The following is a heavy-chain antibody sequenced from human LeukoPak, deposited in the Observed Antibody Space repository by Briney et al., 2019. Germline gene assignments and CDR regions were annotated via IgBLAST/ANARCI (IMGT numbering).Heavy chain of an antibody. V-gene: IGHV4-34*01. J-gene: IGHJ5*02. CDR2: INHSGST. D-gene: IGHD2-2*01. CDR1: GGSFSGYY. CDR3: ARGHVVVVPAAIGWFDL. Sequence: SETLSLTCAVYGGSFSGYYWSWIRQPPGKGLEWIGEINHSGSTNYNPSLKSRVTISVDTSKNQFSLKLSSVTAADTAVYYCARGHVVVVPAAIGWFDLWGQGTLVTVSS.